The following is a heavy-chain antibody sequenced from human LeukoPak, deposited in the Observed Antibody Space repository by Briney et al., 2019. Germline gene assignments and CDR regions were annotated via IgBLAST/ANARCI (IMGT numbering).Heavy chain of an antibody. CDR1: GVTFSSYG. V-gene: IGHV3-33*01. D-gene: IGHD2-15*01. CDR3: ARDGGWHTGLYYFDY. Sequence: PGGSLRLSCAASGVTFSSYGMHWVRQAPGKGLEWVAVIWYDGSNKYYADSVKGRFTTSRDNSKNTLYLQMNSLRAEDTAVYYCARDGGWHTGLYYFDYGGQGTLVTVPS. J-gene: IGHJ4*02. CDR2: IWYDGSNK.